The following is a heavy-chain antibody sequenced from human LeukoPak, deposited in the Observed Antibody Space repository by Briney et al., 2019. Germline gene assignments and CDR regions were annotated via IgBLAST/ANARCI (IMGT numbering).Heavy chain of an antibody. Sequence: GGSLRLSCAASGFTFSRFWMNWVRQAPGKGLEWVANIKQDGSEKYYVDSVKGRFTISRDNAKNSLYLQMNSLRAEDTALYYCAKGQPDGKFARDYYYYYCMDVWGKGTTVTISS. D-gene: IGHD1-14*01. CDR3: AKGQPDGKFARDYYYYYCMDV. CDR2: IKQDGSEK. V-gene: IGHV3-7*03. CDR1: GFTFSRFW. J-gene: IGHJ6*03.